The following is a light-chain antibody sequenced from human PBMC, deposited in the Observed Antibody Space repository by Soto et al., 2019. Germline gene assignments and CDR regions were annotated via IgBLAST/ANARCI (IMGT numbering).Light chain of an antibody. V-gene: IGLV2-14*01. CDR3: SSYTSSSTRV. Sequence: QSALTQPASVSGSPGQSITISCTGTSSDVGGYNYVSWYQQHPGKAPKLMIYEVSNRPSGVSNRFSGSESGNTASLTISGLQAEDAADYYCSSYTSSSTRVFGGGTKLTVL. CDR2: EVS. J-gene: IGLJ3*02. CDR1: SSDVGGYNY.